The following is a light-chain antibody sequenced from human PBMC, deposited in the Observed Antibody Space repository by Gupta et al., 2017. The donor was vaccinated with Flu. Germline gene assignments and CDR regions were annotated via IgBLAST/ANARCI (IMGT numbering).Light chain of an antibody. Sequence: SVTISFTGTSSDVGGYNYVSWYQEHPGKAPKLMIYDVSKRPSGVPDRFSGSKSGNTASLTISGLQAEDEADYYCCSYAGSYTFVFGGGTKLTVL. CDR2: DVS. V-gene: IGLV2-11*01. J-gene: IGLJ3*02. CDR3: CSYAGSYTFV. CDR1: SSDVGGYNY.